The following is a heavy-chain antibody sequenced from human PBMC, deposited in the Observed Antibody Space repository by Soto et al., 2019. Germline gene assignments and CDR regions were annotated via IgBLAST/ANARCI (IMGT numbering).Heavy chain of an antibody. CDR1: GGTFSSYA. CDR2: NIHIFGTA. J-gene: IGHJ4*02. V-gene: IGHV1-69*12. D-gene: IGHD1-26*01. CDR3: ARVTPPYSGGYYDY. Sequence: QVQLVQSGAEVKKPGSSVKVSCKASGGTFSSYAISWVRQAPGQGLEWMGGNIHIFGTANYAQKFQGRVPITADETTSTSHMEQRSLKSEDTAVYYCARVTPPYSGGYYDYWGQGTLVTVSS.